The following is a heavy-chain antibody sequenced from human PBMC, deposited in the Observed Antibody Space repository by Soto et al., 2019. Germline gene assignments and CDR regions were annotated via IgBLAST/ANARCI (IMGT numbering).Heavy chain of an antibody. CDR1: GFSLSTRGVG. J-gene: IGHJ4*02. V-gene: IGHV2-5*02. D-gene: IGHD3-16*01. CDR2: IYWDDDK. CDR3: AHKGGGDRILDY. Sequence: QITLKESGPTLVKPTQTLTLTCTFSGFSLSTRGVGVGWIRQPPGKALEWLAIIYWDDDKRYSPSLKSRLTINKDTSKTQVVLTMTNMDPVDTATYYCAHKGGGDRILDYWGQGTLVTVSS.